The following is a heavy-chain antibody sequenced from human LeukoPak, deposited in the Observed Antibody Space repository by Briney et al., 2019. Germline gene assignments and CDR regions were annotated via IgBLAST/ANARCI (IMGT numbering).Heavy chain of an antibody. Sequence: GGSLRLSCAASGFTFSSYAMSWVRQAPGKGLEWVGFIRSKTYGGTGEYAASVKGRFTISRDDSKSIAHLQMNSLKTEDTAVYYCTRSESGTYKGGFDFWGQGTLVTVSS. V-gene: IGHV3-49*04. CDR2: IRSKTYGGTG. CDR3: TRSESGTYKGGFDF. CDR1: GFTFSSYA. D-gene: IGHD1-26*01. J-gene: IGHJ4*02.